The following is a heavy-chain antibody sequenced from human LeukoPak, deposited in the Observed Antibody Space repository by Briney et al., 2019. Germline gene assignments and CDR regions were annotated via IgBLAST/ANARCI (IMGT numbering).Heavy chain of an antibody. J-gene: IGHJ3*02. Sequence: GGSLRLSCAASGFTFSSYAMSWVRQAPGKGLEWVSAISGSGGSTYYADSVKGRFTISRDNSKNTLYLQMNSLRAEDTAVYYCAKGWELLPQNDAFDIWGQGTMVTVAS. CDR1: GFTFSSYA. CDR3: AKGWELLPQNDAFDI. V-gene: IGHV3-23*01. D-gene: IGHD1-26*01. CDR2: ISGSGGST.